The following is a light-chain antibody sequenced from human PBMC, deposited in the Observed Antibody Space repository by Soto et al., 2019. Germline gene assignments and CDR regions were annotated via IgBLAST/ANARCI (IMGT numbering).Light chain of an antibody. Sequence: EIVMTQSTATLSVSPGERATLSCRTSQSVSSSLAWYQQKPGQAPSLLIYGASTRATGIPARFSGSGSGTEFTLTISSLQPEDFATYYCQQSYSTPLTFGQGTKVDIK. CDR1: QSVSSS. V-gene: IGKV3-15*01. CDR2: GAS. J-gene: IGKJ1*01. CDR3: QQSYSTPLT.